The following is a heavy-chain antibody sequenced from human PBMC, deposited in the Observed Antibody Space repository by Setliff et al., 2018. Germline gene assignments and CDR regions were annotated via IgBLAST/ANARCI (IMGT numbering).Heavy chain of an antibody. J-gene: IGHJ3*02. Sequence: PSETLSLTCTVPGGSISSYYWSWIRQPAGKGLEWIGRIYTSGSANYNPSLKSRVTMSIDTSKNQFSLKLSSVTAADTAVYYCARHDGRGGGLLWFGELLSDHDAFDIWGQGTMVTVSS. CDR1: GGSISSYY. CDR2: IYTSGSA. D-gene: IGHD3-10*01. CDR3: ARHDGRGGGLLWFGELLSDHDAFDI. V-gene: IGHV4-4*07.